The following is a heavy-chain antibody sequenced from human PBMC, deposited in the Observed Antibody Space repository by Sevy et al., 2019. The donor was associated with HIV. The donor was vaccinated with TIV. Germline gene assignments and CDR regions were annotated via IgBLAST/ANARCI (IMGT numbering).Heavy chain of an antibody. V-gene: IGHV1-24*01. Sequence: ASVKVSCKVSGYTLSQLSLHWVRQAPGKGLEWMGSFEPEDAETIYAQKFQGRVTMTEDRSTDTAYMELSSLRSEDTAVYFCATTKDYYDSSGSPFDYWGQGTLVTV. J-gene: IGHJ4*02. CDR3: ATTKDYYDSSGSPFDY. CDR1: GYTLSQLS. CDR2: FEPEDAET. D-gene: IGHD3-22*01.